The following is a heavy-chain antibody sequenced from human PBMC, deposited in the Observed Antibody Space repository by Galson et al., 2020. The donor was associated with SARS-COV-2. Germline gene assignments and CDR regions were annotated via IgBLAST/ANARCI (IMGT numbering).Heavy chain of an antibody. CDR3: ARDCSSSNCHPSYSGMDV. Sequence: ETGGSLRLSCTVSGGSISHYYWTWIRQPPGKGLEWIGYIGYTGITTYNPSLRTRVIMSVDTSKNQFSLELRSVTAADTAVYYCARDCSSSNCHPSYSGMDVWGQGTTVTVSS. CDR2: IGYTGIT. D-gene: IGHD2-2*01. CDR1: GGSISHYY. V-gene: IGHV4-59*01. J-gene: IGHJ6*02.